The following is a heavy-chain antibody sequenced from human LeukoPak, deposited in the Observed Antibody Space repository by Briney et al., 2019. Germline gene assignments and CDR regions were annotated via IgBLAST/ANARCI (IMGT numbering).Heavy chain of an antibody. CDR3: ARDPPFGSGRTFDY. V-gene: IGHV3-48*02. Sequence: PGGSLRLSCAASGFTFSSYTMNWVRQAPGKGLEWVYYADSVKGRFTISRDNAKNSLYLQMNSLRDEDTAVYYCARDPPFGSGRTFDYWGQGTLVTVSS. D-gene: IGHD3-10*01. CDR1: GFTFSSYT. J-gene: IGHJ4*02.